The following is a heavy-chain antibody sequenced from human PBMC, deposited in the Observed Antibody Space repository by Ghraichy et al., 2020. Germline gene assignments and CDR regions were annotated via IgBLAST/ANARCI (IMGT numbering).Heavy chain of an antibody. D-gene: IGHD3-22*01. CDR2: MNPNSGNT. Sequence: ASVKVSCKASGYTFTSYDINWVRQATGQGLEWMGWMNPNSGNTGYAQKFQGRVTMTRNTSISTAYMELSSLRSEDTAVYHCATGHDSTGTPLDYWGQGTLVTVSS. CDR3: ATGHDSTGTPLDY. V-gene: IGHV1-8*01. J-gene: IGHJ4*02. CDR1: GYTFTSYD.